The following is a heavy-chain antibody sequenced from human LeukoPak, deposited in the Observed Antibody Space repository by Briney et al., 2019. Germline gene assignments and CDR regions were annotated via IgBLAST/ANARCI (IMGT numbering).Heavy chain of an antibody. CDR2: IWSDGSHK. CDR1: GFTFSIYG. CDR3: ARAVGPYDF. Sequence: PGGSLRLSCAPSGFTFSIYGIHCARPAPGRGVEWVAVIWSDGSHKYYADSVKARFTISRDNFKNTLYLQMNSLRVEDTAVYYCARAVGPYDFWGQGTLVTVSS. V-gene: IGHV3-33*01. D-gene: IGHD3/OR15-3a*01. J-gene: IGHJ4*02.